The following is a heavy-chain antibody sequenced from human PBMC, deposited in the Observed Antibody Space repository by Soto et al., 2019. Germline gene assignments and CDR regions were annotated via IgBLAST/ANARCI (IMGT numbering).Heavy chain of an antibody. CDR3: TKWSGFGDA. CDR2: ISATGDKT. V-gene: IGHV3-23*01. CDR1: GFTFRSYG. J-gene: IGHJ5*02. Sequence: PGGSLRLSCVASGFTFRSYGIHWVRQAPGKGLEWVSGISATGDKTFYLDSVRGRFTVSRDIYKNILYLHMSSLRAEDTAVYYCTKWSGFGDAWGQGTLVTVYS. D-gene: IGHD3-10*01.